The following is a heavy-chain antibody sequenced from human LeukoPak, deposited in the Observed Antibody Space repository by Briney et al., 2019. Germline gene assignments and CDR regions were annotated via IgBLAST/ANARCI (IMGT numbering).Heavy chain of an antibody. D-gene: IGHD6-19*01. J-gene: IGHJ4*02. CDR3: ARKDSSGWYGGFDY. CDR1: GYTFTSYY. V-gene: IGHV1-46*01. CDR2: INPSGGST. Sequence: ASVKVSCKASGYTFTSYYMHWVRQPPGQGLEWMGIINPSGGSTSYAQKFQCRVTMTRDSSTSTVYMELSSLRSENTAVYYCARKDSSGWYGGFDYWGQGTLVIVSS.